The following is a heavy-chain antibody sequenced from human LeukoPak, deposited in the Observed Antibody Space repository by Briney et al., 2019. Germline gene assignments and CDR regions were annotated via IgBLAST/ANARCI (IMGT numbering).Heavy chain of an antibody. J-gene: IGHJ6*03. CDR1: GGSISSYY. Sequence: PSETLSLTCAASGGSISSYYWSWIWQPAGKGLEWIGRIYASGGTNYNPSLKSRVTMSLDISKNQFSLKLSSVTAADAAVYYCARALFGVVYMDVWGKGTTVTVPS. D-gene: IGHD3-3*01. V-gene: IGHV4-4*07. CDR3: ARALFGVVYMDV. CDR2: IYASGGT.